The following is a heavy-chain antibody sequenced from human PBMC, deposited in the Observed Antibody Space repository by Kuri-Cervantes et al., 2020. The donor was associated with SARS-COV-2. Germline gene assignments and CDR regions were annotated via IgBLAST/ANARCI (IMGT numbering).Heavy chain of an antibody. V-gene: IGHV3-23*01. Sequence: GGSLRLSCTASGFTFSNAWMDWVRQAPGKGLEWVSAISGSGGSTYYADSVKGRFTISRDNSKNTLYLQMNSLSAEDTAVYYCAKRYQLPHKTLDYWGQGTLVTVSS. CDR2: ISGSGGST. CDR1: GFTFSNAW. CDR3: AKRYQLPHKTLDY. J-gene: IGHJ4*02. D-gene: IGHD2-2*01.